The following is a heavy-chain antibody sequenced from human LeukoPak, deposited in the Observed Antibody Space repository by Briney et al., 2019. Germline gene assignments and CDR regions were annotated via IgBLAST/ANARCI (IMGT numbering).Heavy chain of an antibody. Sequence: ASVKVSCKASGYTFTSYGITWVRQAPGQGLEWMGCISAYNGNTNYAQKLQGRVTMTTDTSTSTAYMELRSLRSDDTAVYYCARDLSYYYDSSGYPNKFDYWGQGTLVTVSS. CDR2: ISAYNGNT. D-gene: IGHD3-22*01. CDR1: GYTFTSYG. V-gene: IGHV1-18*01. J-gene: IGHJ4*02. CDR3: ARDLSYYYDSSGYPNKFDY.